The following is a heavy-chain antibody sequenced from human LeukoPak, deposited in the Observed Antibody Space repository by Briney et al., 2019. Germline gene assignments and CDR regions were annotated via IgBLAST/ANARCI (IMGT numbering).Heavy chain of an antibody. Sequence: GRSLRLSCAASGFTLSDYAMHWVRQAPGKGLEWVAVTWDDGTSKNYADSGKGRFTISRDTSKNTIDLQMNSLRAEDTAVYYCARDRPYGDYVGGFDSWGQGTLVTVSS. V-gene: IGHV3-33*01. J-gene: IGHJ4*02. CDR2: TWDDGTSK. CDR1: GFTLSDYA. CDR3: ARDRPYGDYVGGFDS. D-gene: IGHD4-17*01.